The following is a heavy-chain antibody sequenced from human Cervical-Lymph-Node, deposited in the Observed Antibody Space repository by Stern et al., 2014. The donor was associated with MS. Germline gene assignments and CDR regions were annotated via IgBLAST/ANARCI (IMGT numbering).Heavy chain of an antibody. CDR1: GFTFSSYS. Sequence: EVQLVESGGGLVKPGGSLRLSCAASGFTFSSYSMNWVRQAPGKGLEWVSSISDTSTYIYYGDSVKGRFTISRDDAKNSLYLQMNSLRADDTAVYYCARVSGNGNAAFDFWGQGTLVTVSS. J-gene: IGHJ4*02. CDR2: ISDTSTYI. CDR3: ARVSGNGNAAFDF. D-gene: IGHD1-20*01. V-gene: IGHV3-21*01.